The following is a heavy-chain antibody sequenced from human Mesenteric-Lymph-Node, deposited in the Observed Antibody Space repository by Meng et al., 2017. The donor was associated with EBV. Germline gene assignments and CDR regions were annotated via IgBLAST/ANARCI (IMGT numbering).Heavy chain of an antibody. D-gene: IGHD4-23*01. CDR2: LDPEDEDT. Sequence: EIQRHRSGAEVKQPATTVKISCKFSGYTFTVYYMTWWHQAPGKGLEWMSLLDPEDEDTVYAEKFQGRATITADASTDTAYMELSCLRSEDTAVYYYATTTVARFRDFDYWGQGTLVTVSS. CDR3: ATTTVARFRDFDY. V-gene: IGHV1-69-2*01. CDR1: GYTFTVYY. J-gene: IGHJ4*02.